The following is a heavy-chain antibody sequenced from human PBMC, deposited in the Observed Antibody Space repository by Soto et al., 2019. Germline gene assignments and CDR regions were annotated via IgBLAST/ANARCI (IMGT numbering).Heavy chain of an antibody. D-gene: IGHD6-25*01. Sequence: SQTLSLTCVISGDSVSNNSVAWNWIRQSPSRGLEWLGRTYYRSKWFNDYVVSVKSRIAINSDTSKNQFSLQLNSVTPEDTAVYYCARGGAAAGSFDLWGQGTPVTVSS. V-gene: IGHV6-1*01. CDR3: ARGGAAAGSFDL. CDR2: TYYRSKWFN. CDR1: GDSVSNNSVA. J-gene: IGHJ4*02.